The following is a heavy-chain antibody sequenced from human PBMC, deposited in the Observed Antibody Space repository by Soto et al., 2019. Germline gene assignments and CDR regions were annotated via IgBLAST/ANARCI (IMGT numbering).Heavy chain of an antibody. CDR1: GFTVSSHY. CDR2: IYSGGST. D-gene: IGHD3-10*01. J-gene: IGHJ3*02. Sequence: GGSLRLSCAASGFTVSSHYMSWVRQSPGKGLEWVSVIYSGGSTYYADSVKGRFTISRDNSKNTLYLQMNSLRAEDTAVYYCARGYYGSDGAFDIWGQGTMVTVSS. V-gene: IGHV3-53*01. CDR3: ARGYYGSDGAFDI.